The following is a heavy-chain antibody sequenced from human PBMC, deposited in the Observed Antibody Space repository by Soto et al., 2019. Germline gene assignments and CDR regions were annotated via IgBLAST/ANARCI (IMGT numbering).Heavy chain of an antibody. CDR3: ASISGYEGKGDY. Sequence: QVQLQESGPGLVKPSQTLSLTCTVSGGSISSGDYYWSWIRQPPGKGLEWIGYIYYSGSTYYNPSLXSXXTISVDTSKNQFSLKLSSVTAADTAVYYGASISGYEGKGDYWGQGTLVTVSS. CDR1: GGSISSGDYY. J-gene: IGHJ4*02. V-gene: IGHV4-30-4*01. D-gene: IGHD5-12*01. CDR2: IYYSGST.